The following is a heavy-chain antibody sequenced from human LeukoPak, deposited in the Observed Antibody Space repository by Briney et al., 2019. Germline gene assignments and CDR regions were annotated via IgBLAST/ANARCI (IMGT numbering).Heavy chain of an antibody. Sequence: GGSLRLSCAASGFTLSSYWMSWVRQAPGKGLEWVANIKQDGSEKYYVDSVKGRFTISRDNAKNSLYLQMNSLRAEDTAVYYCARGMVLRYFDWLPVYYFDYWGQGTLVTVSS. D-gene: IGHD3-9*01. CDR2: IKQDGSEK. CDR3: ARGMVLRYFDWLPVYYFDY. V-gene: IGHV3-7*01. J-gene: IGHJ4*02. CDR1: GFTLSSYW.